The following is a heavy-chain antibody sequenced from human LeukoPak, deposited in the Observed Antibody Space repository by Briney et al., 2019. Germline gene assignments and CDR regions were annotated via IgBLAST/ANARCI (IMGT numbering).Heavy chain of an antibody. Sequence: PGRSLRLSCAASGFTFSSYAMHGVREAPGKGREGVADISYEGSNKYYADSVKGRFTISRDNSKNTLYLQMNSLRAEDTAVYYCARGPYSSSWWSWGPYYYYGMDVWGQGTTVTVSS. CDR1: GFTFSSYA. D-gene: IGHD6-13*01. V-gene: IGHV3-30-3*01. CDR2: ISYEGSNK. CDR3: ARGPYSSSWWSWGPYYYYGMDV. J-gene: IGHJ6*02.